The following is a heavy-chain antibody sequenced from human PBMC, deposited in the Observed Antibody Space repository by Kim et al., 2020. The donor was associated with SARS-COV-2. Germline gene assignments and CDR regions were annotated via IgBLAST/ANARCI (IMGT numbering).Heavy chain of an antibody. V-gene: IGHV3-7*04. Sequence: KDDVDSVKGRYTNSRDNAKNSLYLQMSSLGAEDTAVYYCARLGSSSWHFDYWGQGALVTVSS. CDR3: ARLGSSSWHFDY. D-gene: IGHD6-13*01. CDR2: K. J-gene: IGHJ4*02.